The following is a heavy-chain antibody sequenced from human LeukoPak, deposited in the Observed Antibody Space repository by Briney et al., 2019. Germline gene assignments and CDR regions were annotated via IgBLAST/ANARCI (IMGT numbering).Heavy chain of an antibody. CDR3: ARVSCTSTSCPGWIDP. V-gene: IGHV4-59*01. J-gene: IGHJ5*02. Sequence: SETLSLTCTVSGGSISSYYWSWIRQPPGKGLDWIGYIYYSGTNNYNPSLKSRVTISLDTYKKKLCLKLSAVTATVTAVYYCARVSCTSTSCPGWIDPWGQGTLVTVSS. D-gene: IGHD2-2*01. CDR2: IYYSGTN. CDR1: GGSISSYY.